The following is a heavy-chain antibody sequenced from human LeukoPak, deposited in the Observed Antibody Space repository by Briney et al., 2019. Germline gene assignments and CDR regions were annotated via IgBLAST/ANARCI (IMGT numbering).Heavy chain of an antibody. V-gene: IGHV3-48*01. CDR3: ARDGVAVAARGCYFDY. CDR1: GFTFSSYS. Sequence: GGSLRLSCAASGFTFSSYSVNWVRQAPGKGLEWVSYISSSSSTIYYADSVKGRFTISRDNAKNSLYLQMNSLRAEDTAVYYCARDGVAVAARGCYFDYWGQGTLVTVSS. J-gene: IGHJ4*02. D-gene: IGHD6-19*01. CDR2: ISSSSSTI.